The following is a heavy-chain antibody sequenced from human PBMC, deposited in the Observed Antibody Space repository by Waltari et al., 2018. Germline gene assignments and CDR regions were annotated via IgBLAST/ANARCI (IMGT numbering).Heavy chain of an antibody. CDR1: GGSISSYY. CDR2: IYYSGST. CDR3: ARCSGGSCYSFDY. D-gene: IGHD2-15*01. J-gene: IGHJ4*02. V-gene: IGHV4-59*01. Sequence: QVQLQESGPGLVKPSETLSLTCTVSGGSISSYYWSWIRQPPGKGLEWIGYIYYSGSTNDNPALKSRVTISVDTSKNQFSLKLSSVTAADTAVYYCARCSGGSCYSFDYWGQGTLVTVSS.